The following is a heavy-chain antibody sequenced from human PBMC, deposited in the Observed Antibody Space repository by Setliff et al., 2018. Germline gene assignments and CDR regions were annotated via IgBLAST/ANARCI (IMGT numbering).Heavy chain of an antibody. J-gene: IGHJ3*02. Sequence: SETLSLTCTVSGGSISSSSYYWGWIRQPPGKGLEWIGSIYYSGSTYYNPFLKSRVTISVDTSKNQFSLKLSSVTAADTAVYYCARVARVVLSRNAFDIWGQGTMVTVSS. CDR3: ARVARVVLSRNAFDI. CDR1: GGSISSSSYY. CDR2: IYYSGST. D-gene: IGHD2-2*01. V-gene: IGHV4-39*07.